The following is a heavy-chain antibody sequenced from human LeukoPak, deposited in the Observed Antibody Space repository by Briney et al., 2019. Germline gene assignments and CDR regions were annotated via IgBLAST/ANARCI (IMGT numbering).Heavy chain of an antibody. CDR2: ISYDGSNK. D-gene: IGHD3-16*02. Sequence: PGGSLRLSCAASGFTFSSYAMHWVRQAPGKGLEWVAVISYDGSNKYYADSVKGRFTISRDNSKNTLYLQMNSLRAEDTAVYYCARDSSFTSDMITFGGVIGHFDYWGQGTLVTVSS. CDR3: ARDSSFTSDMITFGGVIGHFDY. J-gene: IGHJ4*02. CDR1: GFTFSSYA. V-gene: IGHV3-30-3*01.